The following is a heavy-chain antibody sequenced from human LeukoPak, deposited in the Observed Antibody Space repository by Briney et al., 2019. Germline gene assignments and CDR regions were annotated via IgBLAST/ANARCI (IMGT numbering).Heavy chain of an antibody. D-gene: IGHD3-22*01. Sequence: PGGSLRLSCAASGFTFSSYGMHWVRQAPGKGLEWVAVIWYDGSNKYYADSVKGRFTISRDNSKNTLYLQMNSLRAEDTAVYYCARTQYYYDSSGYYQPFDYWGQGTLVTVSS. CDR3: ARTQYYYDSSGYYQPFDY. CDR2: IWYDGSNK. J-gene: IGHJ4*02. V-gene: IGHV3-33*01. CDR1: GFTFSSYG.